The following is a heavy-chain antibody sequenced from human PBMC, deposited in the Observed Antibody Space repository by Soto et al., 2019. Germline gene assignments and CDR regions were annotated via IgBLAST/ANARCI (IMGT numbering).Heavy chain of an antibody. V-gene: IGHV3-74*01. J-gene: IGHJ3*01. D-gene: IGHD2-21*02. CDR1: GFTFNYYW. Sequence: EVQLVESEGGLVQRGGSLRLSCAASGFTFNYYWMHWVCQAPGQGLVWVSHIHSDGSTTTYADSVKGRFTISRDNVKNTLYLQMNSLRAEDTAVYYCVRGDKGGFDLWGQGTTVTVSS. CDR2: IHSDGSTT. CDR3: VRGDKGGFDL.